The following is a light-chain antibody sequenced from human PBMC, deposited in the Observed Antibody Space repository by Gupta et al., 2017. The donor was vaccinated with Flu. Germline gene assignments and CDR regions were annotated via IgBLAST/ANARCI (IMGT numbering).Light chain of an antibody. Sequence: ESVLTQSPGTVSVSPAERATLSCRASQSVSSSYLAWYQQKPGQAPRLLIYGASSRATGIPDRFSGSGSGTDFTLTISRLEPEDFAVYYCQQYGSSPRTFGQGTKLEIK. J-gene: IGKJ2*01. CDR1: QSVSSSY. V-gene: IGKV3-20*01. CDR3: QQYGSSPRT. CDR2: GAS.